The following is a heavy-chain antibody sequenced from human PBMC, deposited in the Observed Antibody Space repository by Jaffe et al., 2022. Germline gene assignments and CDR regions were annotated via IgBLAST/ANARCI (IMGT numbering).Heavy chain of an antibody. CDR2: IYHSGST. J-gene: IGHJ4*02. CDR3: ARLGTPTDY. CDR1: GYSISSGYY. D-gene: IGHD3-10*01. V-gene: IGHV4-38-2*01. Sequence: QVQLQESGPGLVKPSETLSLTCAVSGYSISSGYYWGWIRQPPGKGLEWIGSIYHSGSTYYNPSLKSRVTISVDTSKNQFSLKLSSVTAADTAVYYCARLGTPTDYWGQGTLVTVSS.